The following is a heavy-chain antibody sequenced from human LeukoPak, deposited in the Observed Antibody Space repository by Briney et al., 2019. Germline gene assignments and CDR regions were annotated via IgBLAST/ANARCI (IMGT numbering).Heavy chain of an antibody. Sequence: GGSLGLSCAASGFTFSDYYMSWIRQAPGKGLEWVSYISSSDSTIYYADSVKGRFTISRDNAKNSLSLQMNSLRAEDTAVYYCARVGWYGVAGTPIDYWGQGTLVTVSS. CDR2: ISSSDSTI. V-gene: IGHV3-11*01. D-gene: IGHD6-19*01. CDR3: ARVGWYGVAGTPIDY. J-gene: IGHJ4*02. CDR1: GFTFSDYY.